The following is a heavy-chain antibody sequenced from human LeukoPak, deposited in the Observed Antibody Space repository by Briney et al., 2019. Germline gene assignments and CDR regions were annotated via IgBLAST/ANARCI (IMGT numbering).Heavy chain of an antibody. J-gene: IGHJ4*02. CDR1: GFTFSSYS. CDR2: ISSSSSYI. D-gene: IGHD3-10*01. Sequence: GGSLRLSCAASGFTFSSYSMNWVRQAPGKGLEWVSSISSSSSYIYYADSVKSRFTISRDNAKNSLYPQMNSLRAEDTAVYYCASNLGFGELSPDYWGQGTLVTVSS. CDR3: ASNLGFGELSPDY. V-gene: IGHV3-21*01.